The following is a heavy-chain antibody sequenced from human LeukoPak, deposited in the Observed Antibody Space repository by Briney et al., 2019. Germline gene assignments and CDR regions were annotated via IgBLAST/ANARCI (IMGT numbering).Heavy chain of an antibody. J-gene: IGHJ4*02. CDR1: GFTFSSYA. CDR2: ISYDGSNK. D-gene: IGHD3-10*01. V-gene: IGHV3-30-3*01. Sequence: GGSLRLSCAASGFTFSSYAMHWVRQAPGKGLEGVAVISYDGSNKYYADSVKGRFTISRDNSKNTLYLQMNSLRAEDTAVYYCARVNAWFGELIWYFDYWGQGTLVTVSS. CDR3: ARVNAWFGELIWYFDY.